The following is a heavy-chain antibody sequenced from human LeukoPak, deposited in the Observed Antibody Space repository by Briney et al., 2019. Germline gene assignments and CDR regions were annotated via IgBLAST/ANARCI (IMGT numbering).Heavy chain of an antibody. Sequence: SETLSLTCTVSGGSISSSSYYWGWIRQPPGKGLEWIGGIYYSGSTYYNPSLKSRVTISVDTSKNQFSLKLSSVTAADTAVYYCATIFCGGDLSFKGPLDYWGQGTLVTVSS. CDR3: ATIFCGGDLSFKGPLDY. CDR1: GGSISSSSYY. D-gene: IGHD2-21*01. V-gene: IGHV4-39*01. J-gene: IGHJ4*02. CDR2: IYYSGST.